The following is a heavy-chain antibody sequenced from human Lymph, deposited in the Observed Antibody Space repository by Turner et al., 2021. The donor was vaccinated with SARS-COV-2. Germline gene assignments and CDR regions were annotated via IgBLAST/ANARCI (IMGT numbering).Heavy chain of an antibody. CDR2: MNPNSGNT. Sequence: QVQLVQSGAEVKKPVASVKVSCKASGYTFTSYDINWVRQATGQGLEWMGWMNPNSGNTGYAQKFQGRVTMTRNISISTAYMELSTLRSEDTAVYYCARGRYSGGGMDVWGQGTTVTVSS. D-gene: IGHD1-26*01. CDR1: GYTFTSYD. J-gene: IGHJ6*02. CDR3: ARGRYSGGGMDV. V-gene: IGHV1-8*01.